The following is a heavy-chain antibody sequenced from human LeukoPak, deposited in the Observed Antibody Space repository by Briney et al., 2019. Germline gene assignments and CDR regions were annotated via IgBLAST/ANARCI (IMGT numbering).Heavy chain of an antibody. Sequence: GGSLRLSCAATGFTFSNYGMHWVRQAAGKGLEWVAVIWYDGSNKYYADSVKGRFTISRDNSKNTLYLQMKSLRAEDTAVYYCASRIAVAGDWYFDLWGRGTLVTVSS. J-gene: IGHJ2*01. D-gene: IGHD6-19*01. V-gene: IGHV3-33*01. CDR2: IWYDGSNK. CDR3: ASRIAVAGDWYFDL. CDR1: GFTFSNYG.